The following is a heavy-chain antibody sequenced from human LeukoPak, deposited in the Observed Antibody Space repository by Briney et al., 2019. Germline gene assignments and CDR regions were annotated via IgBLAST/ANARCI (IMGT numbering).Heavy chain of an antibody. J-gene: IGHJ4*02. D-gene: IGHD1-26*01. CDR1: GNYW. Sequence: GGSLRLSCAASGNYWMHWVRQAPGKGLVWVSHINSDGSWTSYADSVKGRFTISKDNAKNTVYLQMNSLRAEDTALYYCAKSAYRGSYHFDYWGQGTLVTVSS. CDR2: INSDGSWT. V-gene: IGHV3-74*01. CDR3: AKSAYRGSYHFDY.